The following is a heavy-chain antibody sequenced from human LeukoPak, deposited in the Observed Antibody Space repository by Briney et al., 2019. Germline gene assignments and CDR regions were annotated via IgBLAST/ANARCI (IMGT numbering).Heavy chain of an antibody. J-gene: IGHJ4*02. CDR3: ARDPSYSSGYFDY. V-gene: IGHV4-4*07. CDR1: GGSISGYY. CDR2: IYTDGST. Sequence: PSETLSLTCTVSGGSISGYYLSWIRQPAGKGLEWIGRIYTDGSTDYNPSLKSRVTMSVDASKNQFFLQLTSVTAADTAVYYCARDPSYSSGYFDYWGQGTLVTVPS. D-gene: IGHD6-19*01.